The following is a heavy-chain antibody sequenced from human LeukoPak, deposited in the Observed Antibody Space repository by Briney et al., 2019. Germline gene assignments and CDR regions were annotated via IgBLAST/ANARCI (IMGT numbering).Heavy chain of an antibody. CDR3: ARDLSGVTGYTYGRGIDY. V-gene: IGHV3-9*01. CDR2: ISYTSETK. CDR1: GFPFDEYA. Sequence: GGSLRLSCAASGFPFDEYAMHWIRQAPGKGLEWVSGISYTSETKGYVDSVKGRFTISRDNAKTSLSLQMNSLRAEDTAVYYCARDLSGVTGYTYGRGIDYWGQGTLVTVSS. J-gene: IGHJ4*02. D-gene: IGHD5-18*01.